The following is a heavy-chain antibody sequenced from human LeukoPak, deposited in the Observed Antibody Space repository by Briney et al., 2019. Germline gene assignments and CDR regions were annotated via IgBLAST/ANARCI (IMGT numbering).Heavy chain of an antibody. CDR1: GFSFSSYA. Sequence: GGSLRLSCAASGFSFSSYAMNWVRQAPGKGLEWVSFISGSGGGTYYADSVKGRFTISRDNSKNTLYLQMNSLRAEDTAVYYCAKMAGYSSGYDLDAFDIWGQGTMVTVSS. CDR3: AKMAGYSSGYDLDAFDI. CDR2: ISGSGGGT. V-gene: IGHV3-23*01. D-gene: IGHD6-19*01. J-gene: IGHJ3*02.